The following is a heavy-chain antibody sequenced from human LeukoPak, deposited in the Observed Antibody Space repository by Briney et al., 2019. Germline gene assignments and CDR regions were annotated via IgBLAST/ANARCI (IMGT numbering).Heavy chain of an antibody. V-gene: IGHV1-46*01. CDR2: INPSGGST. Sequence: VASVKVSCKASGYTFTSYYMHWVRQAPGQGLEWMGIINPSGGSTSYAQKFQGRVTMTRDMSTSTVYMELSSLRSEDTAVYYCARDLGHCSSTSCYWGAFDIWGQGTMVTVSS. J-gene: IGHJ3*02. D-gene: IGHD2-2*01. CDR3: ARDLGHCSSTSCYWGAFDI. CDR1: GYTFTSYY.